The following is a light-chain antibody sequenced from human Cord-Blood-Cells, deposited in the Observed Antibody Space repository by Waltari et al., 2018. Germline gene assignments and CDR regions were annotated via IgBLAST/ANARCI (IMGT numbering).Light chain of an antibody. CDR2: HDS. J-gene: IGLJ2*01. V-gene: IGLV3-1*01. CDR1: TLGDKY. CDR3: QAWDSSTHVV. Sequence: SFELTEPPSVYVSPVQTASITCSGDTLGDKYACWSRQKPGQSPVLVIYHDSKRPSGIPERFSCSNSGNTATLTISGTQAMDEADYYCQAWDSSTHVVFGGGTKLTVL.